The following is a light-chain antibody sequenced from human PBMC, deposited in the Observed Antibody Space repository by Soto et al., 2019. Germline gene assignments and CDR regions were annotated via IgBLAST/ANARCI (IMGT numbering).Light chain of an antibody. CDR1: QSLLHSNGYNF. Sequence: DIVMTQSPLSLPVTPGEPASISCRSSQSLLHSNGYNFLDWYLQKPGQSPQLLIHLGSNRASGVPDRFSGSGSGTDFTLKISRVEAEDVGVYCCMQALQTPPYTFGQGTKVEIK. V-gene: IGKV2-28*01. CDR2: LGS. CDR3: MQALQTPPYT. J-gene: IGKJ2*01.